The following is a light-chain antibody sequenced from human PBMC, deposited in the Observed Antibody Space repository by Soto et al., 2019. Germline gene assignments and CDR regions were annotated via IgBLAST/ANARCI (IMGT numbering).Light chain of an antibody. CDR3: QQYDDWPPT. J-gene: IGKJ1*01. Sequence: EIVLTQSPASLSVSPGEGATLSCRASQSVSSNLGWYQQKPGQTPRLLTYGASTRASGIPARFSGSGSGTEFTLTISSLQSEDFAVYYCQQYDDWPPTFGQGTKVEIK. V-gene: IGKV3-15*01. CDR1: QSVSSN. CDR2: GAS.